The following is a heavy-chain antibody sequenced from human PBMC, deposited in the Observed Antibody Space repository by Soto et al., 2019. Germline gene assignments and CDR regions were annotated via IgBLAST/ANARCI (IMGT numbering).Heavy chain of an antibody. V-gene: IGHV4-30-4*01. Sequence: PSETLSLTCTVSGGSISGIEDYWTWIRQPPGKGLEWIEYIYYSGLTYYNPSLKSRVNISMDTSKNQFSLNLSSVTAADTAVYYCARVSRMSAHFDXWGQGTPVTVSX. CDR1: GGSISGIEDY. J-gene: IGHJ4*02. CDR2: IYYSGLT. CDR3: ARVSRMSAHFDX. D-gene: IGHD6-25*01.